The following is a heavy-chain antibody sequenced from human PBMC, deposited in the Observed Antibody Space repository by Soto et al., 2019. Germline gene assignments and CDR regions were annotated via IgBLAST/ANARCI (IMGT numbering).Heavy chain of an antibody. D-gene: IGHD3-3*01. CDR1: GGSISSSTYY. CDR3: AAALDDFRSGYYRPDS. Sequence: SETLSLTCTVSGGSISSSTYYWGWIRQPPGKGLEWIGSIYYSGSTYYNPSLKSRVTISIDTSKNQFSLKLSSVTAADTAVYYCAAALDDFRSGYYRPDSWGQGTLLSVSS. V-gene: IGHV4-39*07. CDR2: IYYSGST. J-gene: IGHJ4*02.